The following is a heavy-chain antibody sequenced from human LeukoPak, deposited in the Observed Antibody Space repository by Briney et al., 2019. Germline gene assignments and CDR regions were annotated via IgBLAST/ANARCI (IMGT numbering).Heavy chain of an antibody. V-gene: IGHV6-1*01. CDR1: GDSVSSNSAA. J-gene: IGHJ4*02. CDR3: ARLVYSSGWYEAYYFDY. CDR2: TYYRSKWYN. D-gene: IGHD6-19*01. Sequence: SQTLSLTCAISGDSVSSNSAAWNWIRQSPSRGLEWLGRTYYRSKWYNDYAVSVKSRITINPDTSKNQFSLQLNSVTPEDTAVYYCARLVYSSGWYEAYYFDYWGQGTLVTVSS.